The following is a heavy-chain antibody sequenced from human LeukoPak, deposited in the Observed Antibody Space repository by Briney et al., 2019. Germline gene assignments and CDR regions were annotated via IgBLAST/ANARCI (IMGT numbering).Heavy chain of an antibody. D-gene: IGHD3-22*01. V-gene: IGHV4-38-2*02. CDR1: GYSISSGYY. CDR3: ARDGGYDSSGYYPYN. J-gene: IGHJ4*02. CDR2: IDRSGST. Sequence: PSETLSLTCTVSGYSISSGYYWGWVRQAPGKGLEWIGSIDRSGSTNYNPSLKSRVTISVDTSKNQFSLKLSSVTAADTAVYYCARDGGYDSSGYYPYNWGQGTLVTVSS.